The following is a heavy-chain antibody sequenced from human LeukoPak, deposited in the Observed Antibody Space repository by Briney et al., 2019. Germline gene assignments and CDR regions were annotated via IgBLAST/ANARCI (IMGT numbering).Heavy chain of an antibody. J-gene: IGHJ4*02. CDR1: GYTFTGYY. CDR2: INPNSGGT. D-gene: IGHD6-13*01. CDR3: ARGLTYSSSWYGDY. V-gene: IGHV1-2*02. Sequence: ASVKVSCKASGYTFTGYYMHWVRQAPGQGLEWMGWINPNSGGTNYAQKFQGRVTMTRDTSISTAYTELSRLRSDDTAVYYCARGLTYSSSWYGDYWGQGTLVTVSS.